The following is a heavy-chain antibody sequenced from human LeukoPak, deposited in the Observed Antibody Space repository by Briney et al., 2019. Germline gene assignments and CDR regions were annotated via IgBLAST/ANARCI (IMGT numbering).Heavy chain of an antibody. CDR1: GYTFTSYG. CDR3: ARVGKRFRYYYYMDV. D-gene: IGHD3-3*01. Sequence: GASVKVSCKASGYTFTSYGISWVRQAPGQGLEWMGIINPSGGSTNYAQKFQGRVTMTRDMSTSTVYMELRSLRSEDTAMYYCARVGKRFRYYYYMDVWGKGTTVIISS. CDR2: INPSGGST. J-gene: IGHJ6*03. V-gene: IGHV1-46*01.